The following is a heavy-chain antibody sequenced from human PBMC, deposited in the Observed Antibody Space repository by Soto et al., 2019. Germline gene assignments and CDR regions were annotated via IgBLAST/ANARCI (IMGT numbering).Heavy chain of an antibody. CDR3: ARDQIAVAGTIDY. CDR2: ISSSSSYI. J-gene: IGHJ4*02. D-gene: IGHD6-19*01. CDR1: GFTFSSYS. V-gene: IGHV3-21*01. Sequence: VGSLRLSCAASGFTFSSYSMNWVRQAPGKGLEWVSSISSSSSYIYYADSVKGRFTISRDNAKDTLYLQMNSLRAEDTAVYYCARDQIAVAGTIDYWGQGTLVTVSS.